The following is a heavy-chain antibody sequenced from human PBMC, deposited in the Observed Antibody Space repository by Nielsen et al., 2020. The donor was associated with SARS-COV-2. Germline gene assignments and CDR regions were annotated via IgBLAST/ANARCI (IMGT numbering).Heavy chain of an antibody. D-gene: IGHD2-21*02. CDR2: IYYSGST. J-gene: IGHJ3*01. V-gene: IGHV4-59*01. CDR3: ARSTCGGDCYSLAFGV. CDR1: GGSISSYY. Sequence: SETLSLTCTVSGGSISSYYWSWIRQPPGKGLEWIGYIYYSGSTNYNPSLKSRVTISVDTSKNQFSLKLSSVTAADTAVYYCARSTCGGDCYSLAFGVWGQVTMVTVSS.